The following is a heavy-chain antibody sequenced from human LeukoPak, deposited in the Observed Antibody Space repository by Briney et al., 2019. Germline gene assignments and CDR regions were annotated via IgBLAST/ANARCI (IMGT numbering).Heavy chain of an antibody. Sequence: GGSLRGSCAASGFTFNNYGMHWVRQAPGKGLEWVAVISYDGRNKHYPDSVKGRFTISRDNSKNTLYLQMNSLRAEDTAVYYCARGEYYYDSSGYYFLPPPFDPWGQGTLVTVSS. J-gene: IGHJ5*02. V-gene: IGHV3-30*03. CDR1: GFTFNNYG. D-gene: IGHD3-22*01. CDR2: ISYDGRNK. CDR3: ARGEYYYDSSGYYFLPPPFDP.